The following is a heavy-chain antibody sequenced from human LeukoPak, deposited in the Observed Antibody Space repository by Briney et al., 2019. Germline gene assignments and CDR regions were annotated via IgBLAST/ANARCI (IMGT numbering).Heavy chain of an antibody. CDR2: INHSGST. CDR1: GGSISTSNYY. CDR3: ARRGSGGPYYMDV. Sequence: SETLSLTCTVSGGSISTSNYYWGWIRQPPGKGLEWIGEINHSGSTNYNPSLKSRVTISVDTSKNQFSLKLSSVTAADTAVYYCARRGSGGPYYMDVWGKGTTVTISS. J-gene: IGHJ6*03. V-gene: IGHV4-39*07. D-gene: IGHD3-10*01.